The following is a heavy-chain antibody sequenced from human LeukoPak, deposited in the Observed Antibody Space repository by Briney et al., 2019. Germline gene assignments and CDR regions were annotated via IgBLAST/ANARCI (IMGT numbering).Heavy chain of an antibody. CDR2: IGIAGDT. J-gene: IGHJ3*02. Sequence: GGSLRLSCAASGFTFSNSDMHWVRQSTGNGLEWVSAIGIAGDTYYSDSVKGRFTISRDNSKNTLYLQMNSLRAEDTAVYYCARDRDCMMTSCYFFDIWGQGTMVTVSS. CDR3: ARDRDCMMTSCYFFDI. V-gene: IGHV3-13*01. D-gene: IGHD2-2*01. CDR1: GFTFSNSD.